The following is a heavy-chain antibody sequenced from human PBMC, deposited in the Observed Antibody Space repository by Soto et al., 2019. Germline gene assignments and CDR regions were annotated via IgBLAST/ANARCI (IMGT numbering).Heavy chain of an antibody. D-gene: IGHD2-21*02. Sequence: PSKTLSLTCTVSGGSISSYYWSWIRQPPGKGLEWIGYIYYSGSTNYNPSLKSRVTISVDTSKNQFSLKLSSVTAADTAVYYCARHRGHPAISDFDYWGQGTLVTVSS. CDR2: IYYSGST. J-gene: IGHJ4*02. CDR1: GGSISSYY. CDR3: ARHRGHPAISDFDY. V-gene: IGHV4-59*08.